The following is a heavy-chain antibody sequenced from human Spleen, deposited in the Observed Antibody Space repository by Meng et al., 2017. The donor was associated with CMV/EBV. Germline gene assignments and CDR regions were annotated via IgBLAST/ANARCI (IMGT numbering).Heavy chain of an antibody. CDR1: GFTFSDYA. J-gene: IGHJ3*02. V-gene: IGHV3-33*01. CDR2: IWYDGSTK. Sequence: GGSLRLSCAASGFTFSDYAMHWVRQAPGKGLEWMAVIWYDGSTKFYADLVKGRFTISRDNSRNTLFLQMNSLRAEDTAVYYCATEGLDAFDIWGQGTMVTVSS. CDR3: ATEGLDAFDI.